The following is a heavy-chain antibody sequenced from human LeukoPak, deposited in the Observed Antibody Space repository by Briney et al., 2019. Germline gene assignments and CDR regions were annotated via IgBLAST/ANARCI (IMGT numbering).Heavy chain of an antibody. CDR1: GFNVSSNY. Sequence: GGSLRLSCAASGFNVSSNYMTWIRQAPGKGLEWVSLIYGAGAAYYAESVRGRFMISRDNLKNTLFLQMNSLRVEDTALYYCVTSTGQQFIPYDYWGQGTHVTVSS. D-gene: IGHD6-13*01. CDR3: VTSTGQQFIPYDY. CDR2: IYGAGAA. V-gene: IGHV3-66*02. J-gene: IGHJ4*02.